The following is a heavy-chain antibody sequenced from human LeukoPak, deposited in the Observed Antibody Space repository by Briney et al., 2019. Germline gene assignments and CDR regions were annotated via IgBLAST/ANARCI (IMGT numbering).Heavy chain of an antibody. Sequence: PGGSLRLSCAASGFTFSSYAMSWVRQAPGKGLEWVSGISGGDGSTNYADSVKGRFTISRENSKNTLYLQMNSLRAEDTVVYYCARGPRITIFGVVMANDAFDIWGQGTMVTVSS. J-gene: IGHJ3*02. V-gene: IGHV3-23*01. CDR1: GFTFSSYA. D-gene: IGHD3-3*01. CDR3: ARGPRITIFGVVMANDAFDI. CDR2: ISGGDGST.